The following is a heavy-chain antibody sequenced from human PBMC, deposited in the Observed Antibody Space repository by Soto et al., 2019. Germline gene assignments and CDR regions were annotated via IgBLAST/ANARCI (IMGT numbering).Heavy chain of an antibody. D-gene: IGHD1-26*01. CDR3: ATQEVGGSYVYTFDP. CDR2: IYYSGST. J-gene: IGHJ5*02. Sequence: SETLSLTCTVSGGSISSSNYYWGWIRQPPGKGLEWIGSIYYSGSTYYNPSLKSRVTISVDTSKNQSSLKLSSVTAADTAVYYCATQEVGGSYVYTFDPWGQGTLVTVSS. V-gene: IGHV4-39*01. CDR1: GGSISSSNYY.